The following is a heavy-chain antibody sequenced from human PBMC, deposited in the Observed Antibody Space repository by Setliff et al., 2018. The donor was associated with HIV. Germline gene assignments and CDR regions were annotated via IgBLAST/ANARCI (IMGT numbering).Heavy chain of an antibody. V-gene: IGHV1-46*01. D-gene: IGHD3-10*01. CDR2: INPSGGST. CDR1: GYSFTSYY. CDR3: ARDYYYYGSGSFGLDY. J-gene: IGHJ4*02. Sequence: ASVKVSCKASGYSFTSYYMHWVRQAPGQGLEWMGIINPSGGSTSYAQKFQGRVTMTRDTSTSTAYMELSSLRSEDTAVYYCARDYYYYGSGSFGLDYWGQGTPITVSS.